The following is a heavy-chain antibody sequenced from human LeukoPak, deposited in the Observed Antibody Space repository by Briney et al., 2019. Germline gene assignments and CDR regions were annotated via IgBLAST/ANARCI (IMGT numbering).Heavy chain of an antibody. CDR2: INQDGSKK. D-gene: IGHD5-12*01. Sequence: GGSLRLSCTASGFIFSNYWMTWVRQAPGKGLEWVAQINQDGSKKYYIDSVKARFSISRDKARNSLSLQMNSLRAEDTAVYYCVGDGGVSGYDLLDYWGQGTLVTVSS. J-gene: IGHJ4*02. V-gene: IGHV3-7*01. CDR3: VGDGGVSGYDLLDY. CDR1: GFIFSNYW.